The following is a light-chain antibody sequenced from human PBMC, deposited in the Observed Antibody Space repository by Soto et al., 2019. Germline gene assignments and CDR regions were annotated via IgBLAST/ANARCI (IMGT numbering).Light chain of an antibody. CDR3: GTWDSSLSTWV. CDR2: END. V-gene: IGLV1-51*02. J-gene: IGLJ3*02. Sequence: QSVLTQPPSVSAAPGQKVTISCSGSNSNIGNDYVAWYQQLPGTAPRLLIYENDKRPSGIPDRFSGSKSGTSATLGITGLQTGHEAAYYCGTWDSSLSTWVFGGGTKLTVL. CDR1: NSNIGNDY.